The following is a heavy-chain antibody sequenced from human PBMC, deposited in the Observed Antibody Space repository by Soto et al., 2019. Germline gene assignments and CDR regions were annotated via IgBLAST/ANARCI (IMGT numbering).Heavy chain of an antibody. D-gene: IGHD3-22*01. CDR2: ISGSGGST. CDR1: VFTFSSYA. J-gene: IGHJ4*02. CDR3: AKDATITMIVVYYFDY. Sequence: WGSLLLSCASSVFTFSSYAMSWVRQAPGKGLEWVSAISGSGGSTYYADSVKGRFTISRDNSKNTLYLQMNSLRAEDTAVYYCAKDATITMIVVYYFDYWGQGTLVTVSS. V-gene: IGHV3-23*01.